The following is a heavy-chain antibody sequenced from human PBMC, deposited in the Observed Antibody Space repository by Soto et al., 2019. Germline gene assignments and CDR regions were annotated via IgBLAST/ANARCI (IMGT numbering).Heavy chain of an antibody. J-gene: IGHJ4*02. CDR1: GGSISSYY. Sequence: SETLSLTCTVSGGSISSYYWSWIRQPAGKGLEWIGRIYTSGSTNYNPSLKSRVTMSVDTSKNQFSLKLSSVTAADTAVYYCARDTTMVRGVKFDYWGQGTLVTVSS. V-gene: IGHV4-4*07. CDR3: ARDTTMVRGVKFDY. CDR2: IYTSGST. D-gene: IGHD3-10*01.